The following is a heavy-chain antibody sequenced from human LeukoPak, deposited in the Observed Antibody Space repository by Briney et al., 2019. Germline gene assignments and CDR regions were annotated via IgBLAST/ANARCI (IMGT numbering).Heavy chain of an antibody. Sequence: PGGSLRLSCVASGFTFTTYGMHWVRQAPGKGLEWVAFIRSDGSNKYYADSVKGRFTISRDNSKKTLYLQMNSLRAEDTALYYCAKDRAYGQFLWGNDYWGQGTLVTVSS. CDR1: GFTFTTYG. V-gene: IGHV3-30*02. J-gene: IGHJ4*02. D-gene: IGHD2-21*01. CDR2: IRSDGSNK. CDR3: AKDRAYGQFLWGNDY.